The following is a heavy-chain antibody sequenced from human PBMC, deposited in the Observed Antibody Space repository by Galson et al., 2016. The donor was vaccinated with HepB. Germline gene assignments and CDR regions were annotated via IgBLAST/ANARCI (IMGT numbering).Heavy chain of an antibody. J-gene: IGHJ5*02. D-gene: IGHD6-13*01. CDR2: ICSSSNT. CDR3: ARGGGAAAAA. Sequence: SLRLSCAASGFTVSNNYMRWVRQAPGKALEWVSLICSSSNTHYAVSVKGRFTISRDSSKNTVYLQMNSLRVDDTAVYYCARGGGAAAAAWGQGTLVTVSS. CDR1: GFTVSNNY. V-gene: IGHV3-53*01.